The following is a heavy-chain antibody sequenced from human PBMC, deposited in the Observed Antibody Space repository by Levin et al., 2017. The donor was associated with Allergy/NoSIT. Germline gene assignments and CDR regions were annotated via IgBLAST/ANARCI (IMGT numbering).Heavy chain of an antibody. D-gene: IGHD3-3*01. V-gene: IGHV3-21*01. Sequence: PGESLKISCAASGFTFDSYSMNWVRQAPGKGLEWISSISSSGSYIYYADSVKGRFTSSRDNAKKTLFLQINTLRAEDTAVYYCAREITWGGSHTEFGFDYWGQGTLVTVSS. CDR1: GFTFDSYS. CDR2: ISSSGSYI. J-gene: IGHJ4*02. CDR3: AREITWGGSHTEFGFDY.